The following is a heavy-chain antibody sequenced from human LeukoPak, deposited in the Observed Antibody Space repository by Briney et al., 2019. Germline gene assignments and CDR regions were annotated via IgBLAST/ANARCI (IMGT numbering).Heavy chain of an antibody. D-gene: IGHD3-22*01. CDR2: ISSSSSYT. V-gene: IGHV3-11*06. Sequence: GGSLRLSCAASGFTFSDYYMSWIRQAPGKGLEWVSYISSSSSYTNYADSVKGRFTISGDNAKNSLYLQMNSLRAEDTAVYYCARVPSSGVANWFDPWGQGTLVTVSS. CDR1: GFTFSDYY. J-gene: IGHJ5*02. CDR3: ARVPSSGVANWFDP.